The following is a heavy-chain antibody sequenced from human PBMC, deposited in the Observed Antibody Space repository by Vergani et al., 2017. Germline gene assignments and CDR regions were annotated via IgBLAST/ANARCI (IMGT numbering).Heavy chain of an antibody. V-gene: IGHV1-69*04. Sequence: QVQLVQSGAEVKKPGASVKVSCKASGYTFTSYAMHWVRQAPGQRLEWMGRIIPILGIANYAQKFQGRVTITADKSTSTAYMELSSLRSEDTAVYYCAREITIFGSGSRWFDPWGQGTLVTVSS. CDR1: GYTFTSYA. CDR3: AREITIFGSGSRWFDP. D-gene: IGHD3-3*01. J-gene: IGHJ5*02. CDR2: IIPILGIA.